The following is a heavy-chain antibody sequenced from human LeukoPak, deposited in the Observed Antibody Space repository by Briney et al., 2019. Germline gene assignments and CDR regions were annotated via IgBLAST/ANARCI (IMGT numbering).Heavy chain of an antibody. Sequence: GDSLKISCKASGYSFVNYWIGWVRQMPGKGLEWMVIINPADSDTRYSPSFQGQVTISADKSISTAYLQWSSLKASDTAMYYCARQSTGFDYWGQGTLVTVSS. CDR2: INPADSDT. V-gene: IGHV5-51*01. J-gene: IGHJ4*02. D-gene: IGHD3-9*01. CDR1: GYSFVNYW. CDR3: ARQSTGFDY.